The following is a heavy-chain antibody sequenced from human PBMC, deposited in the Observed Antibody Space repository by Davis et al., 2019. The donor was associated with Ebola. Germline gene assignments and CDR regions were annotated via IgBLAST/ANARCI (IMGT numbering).Heavy chain of an antibody. D-gene: IGHD1-26*01. CDR3: ARIFPGGSGSHEN. CDR2: INPDGSST. CDR1: GFTFSSYW. V-gene: IGHV3-74*01. Sequence: GESLKISCAAPGFTFSSYWMHWVRQAPGKGLVWVSRINPDGSSTNYADSVKGRFTISRDNAKNTLYLQMNSLRAEDTAVYYCARIFPGGSGSHENWGQGTLVTVSS. J-gene: IGHJ4*02.